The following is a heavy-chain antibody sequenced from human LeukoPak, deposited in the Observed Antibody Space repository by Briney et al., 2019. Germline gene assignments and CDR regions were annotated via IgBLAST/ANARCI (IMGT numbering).Heavy chain of an antibody. CDR2: ISAYNGNT. CDR3: ARDYGDYEWESESNNWFDP. Sequence: ASVKVSCKASGYTFTIYGISWVRQAPGQGREWMGWISAYNGNTNYAQKLQGRVTMTTDTSTSTAYMELRSLRSDDTAVYYCARDYGDYEWESESNNWFDPWGQGTLVTVSS. CDR1: GYTFTIYG. J-gene: IGHJ5*02. D-gene: IGHD4-17*01. V-gene: IGHV1-18*01.